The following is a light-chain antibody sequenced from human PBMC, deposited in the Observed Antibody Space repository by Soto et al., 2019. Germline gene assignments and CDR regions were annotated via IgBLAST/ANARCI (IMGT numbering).Light chain of an antibody. CDR1: QTVGSN. CDR3: QQYGSSPPNT. CDR2: GAS. J-gene: IGKJ5*01. V-gene: IGKV3-20*01. Sequence: TQSPATLSVSPGERATLSCRASQTVGSNLAWYQQKPGQAPRLLIYGASTRATGIPARFSGSGSGTDFTLTISRLEPEDFAVYYCQQYGSSPPNTFGQGTRLEIK.